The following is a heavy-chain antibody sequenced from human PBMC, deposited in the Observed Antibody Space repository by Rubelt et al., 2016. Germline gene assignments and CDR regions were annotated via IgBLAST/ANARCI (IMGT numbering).Heavy chain of an antibody. CDR1: GFTVSSNY. J-gene: IGHJ5*02. CDR2: IYSGGST. D-gene: IGHD4-17*01. Sequence: EIQLVESGGGLVKPGGSLRLSCAASGFTVSSNYMSWVRQAPGTGLECVSFIYSGGSTYCADSVKGRFTISRDNSKNTLYLQRNSRRAEDTAIYYGAKDGPSLHTYAVNPNAWGQGTLVTVSS. V-gene: IGHV3-66*01. CDR3: AKDGPSLHTYAVNPNA.